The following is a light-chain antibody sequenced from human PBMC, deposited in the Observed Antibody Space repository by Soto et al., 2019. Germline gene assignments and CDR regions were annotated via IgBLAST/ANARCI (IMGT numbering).Light chain of an antibody. J-gene: IGLJ1*01. CDR1: NNDVGNYIS. Sequence: QSALTQPRSVSGSPGQSVTISCTGTNNDVGNYISVSWYQQHPDKAPKLLIYDVGRRPSGVPDRFSGSKSGNTASLTISGLQAEDEADYYCCSYAGSFTHYVFGTGTKVTVL. CDR2: DVG. CDR3: CSYAGSFTHYV. V-gene: IGLV2-11*01.